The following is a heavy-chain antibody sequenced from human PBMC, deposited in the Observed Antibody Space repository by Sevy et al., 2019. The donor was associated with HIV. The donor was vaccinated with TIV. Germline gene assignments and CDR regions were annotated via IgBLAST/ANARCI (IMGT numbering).Heavy chain of an antibody. Sequence: GGSLRLSCVASGFTFDSYWMHWVRQAPGKGLVWVSRINSDGSSTPYAYSVKGRFTISRVNAKNTLYLQLNRLGAEDTAVYYCTSCDTIVPPAGYYYRMDVWGKGTTVTVSS. D-gene: IGHD1-26*01. CDR3: TSCDTIVPPAGYYYRMDV. V-gene: IGHV3-74*01. CDR2: INSDGSST. CDR1: GFTFDSYW. J-gene: IGHJ6*04.